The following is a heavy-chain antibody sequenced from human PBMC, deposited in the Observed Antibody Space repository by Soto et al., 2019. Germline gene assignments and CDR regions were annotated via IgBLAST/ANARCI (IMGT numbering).Heavy chain of an antibody. CDR3: GKAPCGGDCYSDHYFDY. J-gene: IGHJ4*02. V-gene: IGHV3-33*06. CDR1: GFMFTTYG. Sequence: VQLVESGGGVVQPGRSLRLSCAASGFMFTTYGLHGVRQAPGKGLEWVAVIWYDGSNQYYADSVKGRFTISRDNSKNIWYLEMNSVIVEDTAGYYCGKAPCGGDCYSDHYFDYWCQGTLVTGSS. D-gene: IGHD2-21*02. CDR2: IWYDGSNQ.